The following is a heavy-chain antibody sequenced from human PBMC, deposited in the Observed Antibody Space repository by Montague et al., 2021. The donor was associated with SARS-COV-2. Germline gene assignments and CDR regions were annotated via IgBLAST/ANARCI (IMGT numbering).Heavy chain of an antibody. Sequence: TLSLTCTVSGGSISSGSYYWSWIRQPAGKGLEWIGRIYTSGSTNYXPSLKSRVTISVDTSKNQFSLKLSSATAADTAVYYCARGNRGRVLVVPAAIYAFDIWGQGTMVTVSS. J-gene: IGHJ3*02. D-gene: IGHD2-2*02. CDR2: IYTSGST. CDR3: ARGNRGRVLVVPAAIYAFDI. V-gene: IGHV4-61*02. CDR1: GGSISSGSYY.